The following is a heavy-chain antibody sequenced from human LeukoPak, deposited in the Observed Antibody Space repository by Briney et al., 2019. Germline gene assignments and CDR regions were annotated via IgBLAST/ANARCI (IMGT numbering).Heavy chain of an antibody. J-gene: IGHJ4*02. CDR1: GYTFTGYY. V-gene: IGHV1-2*02. CDR3: ARVTADIVATDFDY. D-gene: IGHD5-12*01. CDR2: INPNSGGT. Sequence: GASVKVSCKASGYTFTGYYMHWVRQAPGQGLEWMGWINPNSGGTNYAQKFQGRVTMTRDTSISTAYMELSRLRSDDTAVYYCARVTADIVATDFDYWGQGTLVTVSS.